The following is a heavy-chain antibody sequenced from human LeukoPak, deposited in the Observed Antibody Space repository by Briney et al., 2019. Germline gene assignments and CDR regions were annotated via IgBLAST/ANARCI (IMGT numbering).Heavy chain of an antibody. CDR1: GGSISSSSYY. Sequence: PSETLSLTCTVSGGSISSSSYYWGWIRQPPGTGLEWIGSIYYSGSTYYNPSLKSRVTISVDTSKNQFSLKLSSVTAADTAVYYCAIHRVGATLDSDYWGQGTLVTVSS. CDR2: IYYSGST. J-gene: IGHJ4*02. V-gene: IGHV4-39*01. D-gene: IGHD1-26*01. CDR3: AIHRVGATLDSDY.